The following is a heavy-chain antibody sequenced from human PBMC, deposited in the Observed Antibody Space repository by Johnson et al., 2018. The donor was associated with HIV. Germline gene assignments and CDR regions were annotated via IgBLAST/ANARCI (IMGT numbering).Heavy chain of an antibody. D-gene: IGHD1-26*01. CDR3: AKTQWELLGVGAFDI. V-gene: IGHV3-15*01. CDR1: GFTFSNAW. J-gene: IGHJ3*02. Sequence: VQLVESGGGLVKPGGSLRLSCAASGFTFSNAWMSWVRQAPGKGLEWVGRIKSKSDGGTSDYAAPVKARFTISRADSENTLYLQMKSLRAEDTAVYYCAKTQWELLGVGAFDIWGQGTMVTVSS. CDR2: IKSKSDGGTS.